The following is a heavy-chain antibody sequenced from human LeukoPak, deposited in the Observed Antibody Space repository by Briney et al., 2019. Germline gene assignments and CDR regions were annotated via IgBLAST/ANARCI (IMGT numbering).Heavy chain of an antibody. J-gene: IGHJ4*02. Sequence: ASVKVSCKASGYTFTSYGISWVRQAPGQGLEWMGWISAYNGNTNYAQKLQGRVTMTTDTSTSTAYMGLRSLRSDDTAVYYCARWYCSSTSCSPFDYWGQGTLVTVSS. V-gene: IGHV1-18*01. CDR2: ISAYNGNT. CDR1: GYTFTSYG. D-gene: IGHD2-2*01. CDR3: ARWYCSSTSCSPFDY.